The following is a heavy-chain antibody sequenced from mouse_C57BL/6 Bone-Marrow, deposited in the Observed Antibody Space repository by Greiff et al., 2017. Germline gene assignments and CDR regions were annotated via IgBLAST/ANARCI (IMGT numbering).Heavy chain of an antibody. CDR2: ISSGSSTI. D-gene: IGHD1-1*01. CDR3: ARSGSPYYYAMDY. Sequence: VHLVESGGGLVKPGGSLKLSCAASGFTFSDYGMHWVRQAPEKGLEWVAYISSGSSTIYYADTVKGRFTISRDNAKNTLFLQMTSLRSEDTSMYYCARSGSPYYYAMDYWGQGTSVTVSS. V-gene: IGHV5-17*01. J-gene: IGHJ4*01. CDR1: GFTFSDYG.